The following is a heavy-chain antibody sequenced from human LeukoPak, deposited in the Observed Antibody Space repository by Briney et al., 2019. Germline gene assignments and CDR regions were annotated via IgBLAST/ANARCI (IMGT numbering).Heavy chain of an antibody. Sequence: GASVKVSCKASGYTFTGYYMHWVRQAPGQGLEWMGIINPSGGSTSYAQKFQGRVTMTRDTSTSTVYMELSSLRSEDTAVYYCARGGDIVVVPAASRFDYWGQGTLVTVSS. CDR2: INPSGGST. CDR1: GYTFTGYY. D-gene: IGHD2-2*01. J-gene: IGHJ4*02. CDR3: ARGGDIVVVPAASRFDY. V-gene: IGHV1-46*01.